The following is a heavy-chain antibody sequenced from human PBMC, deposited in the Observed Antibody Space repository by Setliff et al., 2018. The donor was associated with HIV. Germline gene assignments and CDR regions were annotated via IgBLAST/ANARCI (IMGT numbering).Heavy chain of an antibody. CDR3: ARRDTSTGVDP. J-gene: IGHJ5*02. V-gene: IGHV4-59*08. Sequence: PSETLSLTCTVSGGSINHSYWSWIRQPPGRGLEWIGYIYYSGSTNYNPSLKSRVTISVDTSKDQFSLKLSSVTAADTAIYYCARRDTSTGVDPWGQGALVTVSS. CDR2: IYYSGST. CDR1: GGSINHSY. D-gene: IGHD7-27*01.